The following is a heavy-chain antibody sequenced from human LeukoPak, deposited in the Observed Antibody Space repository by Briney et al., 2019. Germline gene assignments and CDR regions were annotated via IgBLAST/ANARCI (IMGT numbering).Heavy chain of an antibody. CDR2: IYHSGST. V-gene: IGHV4-30-2*01. CDR1: GGSISSGGYY. D-gene: IGHD3-22*01. CDR3: ARAKKIVVFDI. Sequence: SETLSLTRTVSGGSISSGGYYWSWIRQPPGKGLEWIGYIYHSGSTYYSPSLKSRVTISVDRSKNQFSLKLSSVTAADTAVYYCARAKKIVVFDIWGQGTMVTVSS. J-gene: IGHJ3*02.